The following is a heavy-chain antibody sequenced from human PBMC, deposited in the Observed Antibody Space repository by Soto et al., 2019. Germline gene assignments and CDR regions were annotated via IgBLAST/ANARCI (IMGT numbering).Heavy chain of an antibody. CDR1: GYTFTSYG. CDR3: AGGLDAYSDNWFDP. J-gene: IGHJ5*02. D-gene: IGHD2-15*01. CDR2: ISAYNGNT. Sequence: QVKRVQSGAEVKKPGASVKVSCKASGYTFTSYGSSWVRQAPGQGLEWMGWISAYNGNTNYAQKLQGRVTMTTDTSTSTAYMELRSLRSDDTAVYYCAGGLDAYSDNWFDPWGQGTLVTVSS. V-gene: IGHV1-18*01.